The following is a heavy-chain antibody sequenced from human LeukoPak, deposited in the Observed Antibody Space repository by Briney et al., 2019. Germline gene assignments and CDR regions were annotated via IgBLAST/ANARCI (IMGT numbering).Heavy chain of an antibody. CDR3: ARSRLRLGELSYFDY. CDR2: IYYSGST. J-gene: IGHJ4*02. D-gene: IGHD3-16*02. CDR1: GGSISSGDYY. Sequence: SETLSLTCTVSGGSISSGDYYWSWIRQPPGKGLEWIGYIYYSGSTNYNPSLKSRVTISVDTSKNQFSLKLSSVTAADTAVYYCARSRLRLGELSYFDYWGQGTLVTVSS. V-gene: IGHV4-61*08.